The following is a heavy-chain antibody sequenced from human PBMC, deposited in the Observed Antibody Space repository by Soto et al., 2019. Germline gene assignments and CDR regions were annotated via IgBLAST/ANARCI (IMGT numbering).Heavy chain of an antibody. Sequence: QVQLVESGGGLVKPGGSLRLSCAASGFTFSDYYMSWIRQAPGKGLEWVSYISSSGSTIHYADSVKGRFTISRDNAKESLCWQMTSLRAEDTAGYSCARAGSGWLVWYFDLWGRGTLVTVSS. D-gene: IGHD6-19*01. J-gene: IGHJ2*01. V-gene: IGHV3-11*01. CDR1: GFTFSDYY. CDR2: ISSSGSTI. CDR3: ARAGSGWLVWYFDL.